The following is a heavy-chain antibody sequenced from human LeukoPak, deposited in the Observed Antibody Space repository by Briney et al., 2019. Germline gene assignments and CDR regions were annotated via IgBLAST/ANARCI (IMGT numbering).Heavy chain of an antibody. D-gene: IGHD4-17*01. V-gene: IGHV3-23*01. CDR1: GFTFSSYA. Sequence: GGSLRLSCAASGFTFSSYAMSWVRQAPGKGLEWVSAISGSGGSTYYADSVKGRFTISRDNSKNTLYLQMNSLRAEDTAVYYCARDGHDYGDSFDAFDIWGQGTMVTVSS. CDR3: ARDGHDYGDSFDAFDI. CDR2: ISGSGGST. J-gene: IGHJ3*02.